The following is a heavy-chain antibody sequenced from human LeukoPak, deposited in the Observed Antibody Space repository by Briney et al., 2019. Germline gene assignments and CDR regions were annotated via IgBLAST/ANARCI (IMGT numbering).Heavy chain of an antibody. J-gene: IGHJ4*02. Sequence: GGSLRLSCAASGFTFSSYGMYWVRQAPGKGLEWVSYITGSSSTIYYADSVKGRFTISRDNAKNSLYLQMNSLRDEDTAVYYCTRERYFGDYPDYWGQGTLVTVSS. V-gene: IGHV3-48*02. CDR2: ITGSSSTI. D-gene: IGHD4-17*01. CDR3: TRERYFGDYPDY. CDR1: GFTFSSYG.